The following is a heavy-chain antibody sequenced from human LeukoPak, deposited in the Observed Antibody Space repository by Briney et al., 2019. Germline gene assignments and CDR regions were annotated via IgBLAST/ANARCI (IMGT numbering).Heavy chain of an antibody. V-gene: IGHV1-2*02. CDR2: IDPNSGGT. CDR3: ARGLDLGGILLSPFDC. D-gene: IGHD2-15*01. Sequence: GASVKVSCKASGYTFTGYYMHWVRQAPGQGLEWMGWIDPNSGGTNYAQKFQDRVTVTRDTSISTAYMELSRLTSDDTAVYYCARGLDLGGILLSPFDCWGRGTLVTVSS. CDR1: GYTFTGYY. J-gene: IGHJ4*02.